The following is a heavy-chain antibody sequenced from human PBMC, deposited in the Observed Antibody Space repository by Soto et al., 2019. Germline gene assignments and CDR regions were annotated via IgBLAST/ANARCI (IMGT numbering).Heavy chain of an antibody. V-gene: IGHV4-31*03. J-gene: IGHJ4*02. CDR1: VGSINSGGYY. D-gene: IGHD6-13*01. CDR3: ARGYRQSGYSSSWVFDY. CDR2: MYYSGST. Sequence: QVQLRESGPGLVKPSQTLSLTCTVSVGSINSGGYYWNWIRQPPGKGLEWIGYMYYSGSTYYNPFLRSRVIISADTSENHFSLKLSSVTAADTAVYFCARGYRQSGYSSSWVFDYWGQGTLVNVSS.